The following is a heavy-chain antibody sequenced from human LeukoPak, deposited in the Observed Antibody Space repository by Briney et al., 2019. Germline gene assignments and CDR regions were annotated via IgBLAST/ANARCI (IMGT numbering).Heavy chain of an antibody. CDR3: ARASWGDYDLLTGFYSDYYFDY. CDR1: GYTFTSYD. V-gene: IGHV1-8*01. CDR2: MNPNSANT. J-gene: IGHJ4*02. Sequence: ASVKVSCKASGYTFTSYDIDWVRQAAGQGLEWMGWMNPNSANTGYAQKFQGRVTITRNTSISTAYMELSSPTSEDTAVYYCARASWGDYDLLTGFYSDYYFDYWGQGTLVTASS. D-gene: IGHD3-9*01.